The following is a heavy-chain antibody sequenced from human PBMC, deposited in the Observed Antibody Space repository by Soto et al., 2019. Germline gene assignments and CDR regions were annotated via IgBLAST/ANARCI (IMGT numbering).Heavy chain of an antibody. CDR1: GGSIRSSGYY. J-gene: IGHJ6*02. Sequence: SATLSLTCTVSGGSIRSSGYYSVWIRQPPGKGLEWIGSIYYSGSTYYNPSLKSRLTISVDKSKNQFSLKLSSVTTADTAVYYCARVTYYYYGMDVWGQGTTVT. CDR3: ARVTYYYYGMDV. CDR2: IYYSGST. V-gene: IGHV4-39*07.